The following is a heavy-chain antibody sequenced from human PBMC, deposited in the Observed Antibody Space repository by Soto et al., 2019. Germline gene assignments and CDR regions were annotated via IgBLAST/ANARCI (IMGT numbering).Heavy chain of an antibody. CDR1: RFTFSDYA. J-gene: IGHJ3*02. D-gene: IGHD3-3*02. Sequence: EVQLLESGGGLVQPGGSLRLSCAASRFTFSDYAMSWVRQAPGKGLEWVSVIGGDGGSPYYADSVKGRFTVSRDNSKNTLYLQMDSLRAEDTSVYYCAKDSISRIGIYDPFDIWGQGTMVTVSS. V-gene: IGHV3-23*01. CDR2: IGGDGGSP. CDR3: AKDSISRIGIYDPFDI.